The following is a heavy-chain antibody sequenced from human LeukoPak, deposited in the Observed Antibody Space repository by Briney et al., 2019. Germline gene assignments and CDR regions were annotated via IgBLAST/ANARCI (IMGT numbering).Heavy chain of an antibody. Sequence: SQTLSLTCTVSGGSISSGSYYWSWIRQPAGKGLEWIGRIYTSGSTNYNPSLKSRVTISTDTSKNQFSLKLSSVTAADTAVYYCARASGYCSNINCYGLDYWGQGTLVTVSS. CDR3: ARASGYCSNINCYGLDY. J-gene: IGHJ4*02. V-gene: IGHV4-61*02. CDR1: GGSISSGSYY. CDR2: IYTSGST. D-gene: IGHD2-2*01.